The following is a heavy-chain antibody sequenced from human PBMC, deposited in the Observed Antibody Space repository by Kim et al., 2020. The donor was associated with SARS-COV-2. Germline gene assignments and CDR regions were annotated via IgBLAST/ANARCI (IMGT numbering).Heavy chain of an antibody. D-gene: IGHD6-19*01. CDR1: GGSISSSSYY. Sequence: SETLSLTCTVSGGSISSSSYYWGWIRQPPGKGLEWIGSIYYSGSTYYNPSLKSRVTISVDTSKNQFSLKLSSVTAADTAVYYCARDLWEPGIAVAGTEVGWFDPWGQGTLVTVSS. V-gene: IGHV4-39*07. CDR2: IYYSGST. CDR3: ARDLWEPGIAVAGTEVGWFDP. J-gene: IGHJ5*02.